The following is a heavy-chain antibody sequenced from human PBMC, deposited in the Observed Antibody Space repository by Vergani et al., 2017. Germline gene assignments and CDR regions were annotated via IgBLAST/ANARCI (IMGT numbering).Heavy chain of an antibody. D-gene: IGHD2/OR15-2a*01. CDR1: GGTISSSSYR. V-gene: IGHV4-39*01. Sequence: QVQLQESGPGVVKPSETLSLTCTASGGTISSSSYRWAWLRQPPGKELEWIGSIYYVGNADYNPSLESRVTMSVDTSKNQFSLNLISVTAADTAVYFCARQNGIXQYLGDGFRYWLDPWGQGTLVTVSS. CDR2: IYYVGNA. CDR3: ARQNGIXQYLGDGFRYWLDP. J-gene: IGHJ5*02.